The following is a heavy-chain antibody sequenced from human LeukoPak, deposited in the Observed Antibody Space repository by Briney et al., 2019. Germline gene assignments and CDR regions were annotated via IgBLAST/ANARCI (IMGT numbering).Heavy chain of an antibody. CDR2: ISSSSTYI. D-gene: IGHD4-17*01. CDR1: GFTFSSYS. V-gene: IGHV3-21*01. CDR3: AGVDGDYADYYYMDV. J-gene: IGHJ6*03. Sequence: GGSLRLSCAASGFTFSSYSMNWVRQAPGKGLEWVSSISSSSTYIYSADSVKGRFTISRDNAKNSLYLQMNSLRVEDTAVYYCAGVDGDYADYYYMDVWGKGTPVTISS.